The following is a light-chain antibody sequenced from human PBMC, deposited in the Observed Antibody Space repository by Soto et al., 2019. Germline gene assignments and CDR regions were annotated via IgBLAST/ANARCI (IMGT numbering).Light chain of an antibody. CDR2: GNS. V-gene: IGLV1-40*01. CDR1: SSNIGTGYD. J-gene: IGLJ2*01. CDR3: QSYDSNLSVV. Sequence: QSVLTQPPSVSGAPGQRVTISCTGSSSNIGTGYDVHWYQQLPGTAPKLLIYGNSNRPSGVPDRFSGSKSGTSASLAITGLQAEDEADYYCQSYDSNLSVVVGGGTKLTVL.